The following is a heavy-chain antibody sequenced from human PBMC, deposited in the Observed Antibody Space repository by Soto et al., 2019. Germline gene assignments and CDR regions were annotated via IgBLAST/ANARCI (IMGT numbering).Heavy chain of an antibody. J-gene: IGHJ5*02. D-gene: IGHD2-15*01. Sequence: GGSLRLSCAASGFTFSSYAMSWVRQAPGKGLEWVSAISDSGGCTYYGDSVKGRFTISRDNSKNTLYLQMNSLRAEDTAVYYCAKDRGYCGCGSWYGGAWFDPWGQGTLVTVSS. CDR2: ISDSGGCT. CDR3: AKDRGYCGCGSWYGGAWFDP. CDR1: GFTFSSYA. V-gene: IGHV3-23*01.